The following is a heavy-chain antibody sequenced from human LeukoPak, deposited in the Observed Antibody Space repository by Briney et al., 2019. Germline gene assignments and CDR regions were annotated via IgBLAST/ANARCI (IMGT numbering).Heavy chain of an antibody. Sequence: GGSLRLSCTASGFTFSSFWMAWVRQAPGKGLEWVANIKQDGSLQHYGDSVKGRFTISRDNDKNSLYLQMNNLRAEDTALYYCATSYDSSGCDWGQGTLVTVSS. V-gene: IGHV3-7*01. D-gene: IGHD3-22*01. CDR2: IKQDGSLQ. J-gene: IGHJ4*02. CDR1: GFTFSSFW. CDR3: ATSYDSSGCD.